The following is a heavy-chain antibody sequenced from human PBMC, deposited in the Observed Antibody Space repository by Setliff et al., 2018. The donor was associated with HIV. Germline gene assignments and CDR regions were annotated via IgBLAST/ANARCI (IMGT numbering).Heavy chain of an antibody. CDR1: GGSISSHY. V-gene: IGHV4-59*11. CDR3: AREATYYYDGSGYYYFDY. J-gene: IGHJ4*02. D-gene: IGHD3-22*01. Sequence: SETLSLTCTVSGGSISSHYWSWIRQPPGKGLEWIGNIYYSGSTNYNPSLKSRVTISVDTSKNQFSLKVSSVTAADTAVYFCAREATYYYDGSGYYYFDYWGRGTLVTVSS. CDR2: IYYSGST.